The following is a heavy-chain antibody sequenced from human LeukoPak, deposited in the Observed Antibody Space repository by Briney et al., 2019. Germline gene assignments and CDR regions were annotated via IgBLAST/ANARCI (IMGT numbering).Heavy chain of an antibody. CDR3: SHYGDYRFLYYFDH. Sequence: ESGPTLVNPTQTLTLTCTFSGFSLRSAGVGVGWIRQPPGKALEWLAPIYWDNNKLYNPSLKSRLTITKDTSKNQVVLTMTNMDPVDTATYYCSHYGDYRFLYYFDHWGQGTLVTVSS. V-gene: IGHV2-5*02. CDR2: IYWDNNK. J-gene: IGHJ4*02. CDR1: GFSLRSAGVG. D-gene: IGHD4-17*01.